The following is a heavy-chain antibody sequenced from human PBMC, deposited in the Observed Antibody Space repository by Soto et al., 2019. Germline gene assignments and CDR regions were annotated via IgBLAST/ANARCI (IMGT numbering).Heavy chain of an antibody. V-gene: IGHV3-53*01. CDR2: IYSGGST. D-gene: IGHD6-6*01. Sequence: PGGSLRLSCAASGFTLSSNYMSWVRHAPGKGLEWVSVIYSGGSTYYADSVKGRFTISRDNSKNTLYLQMNSLRAEDTAVYYCASTLSIAARQFDYWGQGTLVTVSS. CDR3: ASTLSIAARQFDY. CDR1: GFTLSSNY. J-gene: IGHJ4*02.